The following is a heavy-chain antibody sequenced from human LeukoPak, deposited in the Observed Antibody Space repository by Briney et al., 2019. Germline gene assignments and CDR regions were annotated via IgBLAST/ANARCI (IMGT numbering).Heavy chain of an antibody. J-gene: IGHJ4*02. Sequence: GGSLRLSCAASGFTVSTNYMSWVRQAPGKGLEWVSVIYSGGGTYYADSVKGRFTISRDNSKNTLYLRMNSLRAEDTAVYYCARSPRWGYFDYWGQGTLVTVSS. CDR1: GFTVSTNY. CDR3: ARSPRWGYFDY. D-gene: IGHD4-23*01. V-gene: IGHV3-53*01. CDR2: IYSGGGT.